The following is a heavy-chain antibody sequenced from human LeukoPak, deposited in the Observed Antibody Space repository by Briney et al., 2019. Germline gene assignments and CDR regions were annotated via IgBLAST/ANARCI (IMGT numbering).Heavy chain of an antibody. Sequence: GESLKISCKGSGYSFSNNWIGWVRQMPGKGLEWMGIIYPGDSQTRYSPSFQGQVTISADKSISTAYLQWSGLKASDIAMYYCARLSAGSHFHLDSWGQGTLVTVSS. CDR3: ARLSAGSHFHLDS. D-gene: IGHD1-26*01. J-gene: IGHJ4*02. V-gene: IGHV5-51*01. CDR2: IYPGDSQT. CDR1: GYSFSNNW.